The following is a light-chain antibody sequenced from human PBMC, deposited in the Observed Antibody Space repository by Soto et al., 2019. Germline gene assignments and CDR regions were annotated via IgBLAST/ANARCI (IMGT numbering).Light chain of an antibody. CDR2: DAS. CDR1: QSISSW. V-gene: IGKV1-5*01. CDR3: QQYNSYSPT. Sequence: DIQVTQSPSTLSASVGDRVTNTFRASQSISSWLASYQQKPRKAPKLLIYDASSLESGVPSRFSGSGSGTEYTLTISSLQPDDFATDYCQQYNSYSPTFGQGTKVDIK. J-gene: IGKJ1*01.